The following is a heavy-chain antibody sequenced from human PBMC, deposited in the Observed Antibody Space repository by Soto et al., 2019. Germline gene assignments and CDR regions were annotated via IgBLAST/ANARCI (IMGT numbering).Heavy chain of an antibody. V-gene: IGHV3-23*01. CDR1: GFTFSSYA. J-gene: IGHJ4*02. CDR3: AKERDNSADRYYFDD. CDR2: ISGRGDST. D-gene: IGHD6-13*01. Sequence: GGSLRLSCAASGFTFSSYAMTWVRQAPGKGLEWVSAISGRGDSTYYADSVKGRFTISRDQSKNTLYLQMHSLRAEDTAVYFCAKERDNSADRYYFDDWGQGTLVTVSS.